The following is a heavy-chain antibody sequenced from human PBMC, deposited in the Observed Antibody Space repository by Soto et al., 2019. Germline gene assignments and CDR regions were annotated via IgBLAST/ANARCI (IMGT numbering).Heavy chain of an antibody. CDR3: ARASPPNYDFWSCYPPGRFDP. V-gene: IGHV5-51*01. J-gene: IGHJ5*02. CDR2: IYPGDSDT. D-gene: IGHD3-3*01. Sequence: GESLKISCKGSGYSFTSYWIGWVRQMPGKGLEWMGIIYPGDSDTRYSPSFQGQVTISADKSISTAYLQWSSLKASDTAMYYCARASPPNYDFWSCYPPGRFDPWGQGTLVTVSS. CDR1: GYSFTSYW.